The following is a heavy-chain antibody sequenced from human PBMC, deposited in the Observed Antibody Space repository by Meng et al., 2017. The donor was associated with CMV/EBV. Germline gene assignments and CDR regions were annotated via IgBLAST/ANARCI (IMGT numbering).Heavy chain of an antibody. D-gene: IGHD6-19*01. V-gene: IGHV4-39*07. CDR2: IYYSGST. Sequence: LQGPRPGLGKPSETLSLTCTVSGGSISSSSYYWGWIRQPPGKGLEWIGSIYYSGSTYYNPSLKSRVTISVDTSKNQFSLKLSSVTAADTAVYYCARDSAVAGVVDYWGQGTLVTVSS. CDR3: ARDSAVAGVVDY. J-gene: IGHJ4*02. CDR1: GGSISSSSYY.